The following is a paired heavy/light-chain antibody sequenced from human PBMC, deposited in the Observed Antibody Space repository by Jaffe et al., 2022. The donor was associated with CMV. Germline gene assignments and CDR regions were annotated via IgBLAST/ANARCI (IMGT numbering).Light chain of an antibody. V-gene: IGLV2-14*03. CDR1: SSDVGGYNY. CDR2: DVS. Sequence: QSALTQPASVSGSPGQSITISCTGTSSDVGGYNYVSWYQQHPGKAPKLMIYDVSNRPSGVSNRFSGSKSGNTASLTISGLQAEDEADYYCSSYTSSSTPHYVFGTGTKVTVL. J-gene: IGLJ1*01. CDR3: SSYTSSSTPHYV.
Heavy chain of an antibody. D-gene: IGHD2-2*01. CDR3: ARDADIVVVPAAMAYNWFDP. Sequence: QVQLVQSGAEVKKPGASVKVSCKASGYTFTSYGISWVRQAPGQGLEWMGWISAYNGNTNYAQKLQGRVTMTTDTSTSTAYMELRSLRSDDTAVYYCARDADIVVVPAAMAYNWFDPWGQGTLVTVSS. V-gene: IGHV1-18*04. J-gene: IGHJ5*02. CDR2: ISAYNGNT. CDR1: GYTFTSYG.